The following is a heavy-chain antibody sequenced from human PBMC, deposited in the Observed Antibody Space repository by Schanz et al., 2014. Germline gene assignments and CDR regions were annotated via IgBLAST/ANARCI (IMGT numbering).Heavy chain of an antibody. D-gene: IGHD1-26*01. CDR2: ISTYNGDT. CDR1: TYTFTINS. V-gene: IGHV1-18*04. J-gene: IGHJ6*02. Sequence: QGHLVQSGAEVKEPGASVQVSCKASTYTFTINSISWVRQAPGQGLEWMGRISTYNGDTDYAQKFQARVTMTTDTSTSTAYMELRSLRSDDTAVYYCARKVGATTRYYYHAMDVWGQGTTVTVSS. CDR3: ARKVGATTRYYYHAMDV.